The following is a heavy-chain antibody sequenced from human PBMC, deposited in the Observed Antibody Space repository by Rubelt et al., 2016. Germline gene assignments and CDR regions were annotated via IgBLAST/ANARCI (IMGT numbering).Heavy chain of an antibody. CDR3: ARGGLSELLWFGESRIDY. Sequence: QVQLVQSGAEVKKPGASVKVSCKASGYTFTSYAMHWVRQAPGQRLEWMGWINAGNGNTKYSQKFQGRVTITRGTSASTAYMGLSSLRSEDTAVYYCARGGLSELLWFGESRIDYWGQGTLVTVSS. J-gene: IGHJ4*02. D-gene: IGHD3-10*01. CDR1: GYTFTSYA. CDR2: INAGNGNT. V-gene: IGHV1-3*01.